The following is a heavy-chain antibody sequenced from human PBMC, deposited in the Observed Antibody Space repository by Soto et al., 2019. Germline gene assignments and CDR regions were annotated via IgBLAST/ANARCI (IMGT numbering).Heavy chain of an antibody. Sequence: QVQLVQSGAEVKKPGSSVTVSCTASGGTFSSYAVSWVRQAPGQGLEWMGVVIPKASQPKCEPKFQGRVTITAAYSTAYMEVRSLRSDDTAVYYCARESSSPNYYYYGMDVWGQGTSVIVSS. V-gene: IGHV1-69*01. CDR2: VIPKASQP. J-gene: IGHJ6*02. CDR1: GGTFSSYA. D-gene: IGHD6-6*01. CDR3: ARESSSPNYYYYGMDV.